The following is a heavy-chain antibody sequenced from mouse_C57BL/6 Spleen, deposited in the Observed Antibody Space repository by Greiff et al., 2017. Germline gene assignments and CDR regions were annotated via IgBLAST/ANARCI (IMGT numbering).Heavy chain of an antibody. CDR3: ASYGSSYYFDY. CDR1: GYSFTGYF. D-gene: IGHD1-1*01. J-gene: IGHJ2*01. V-gene: IGHV1-20*01. CDR2: INPYNGDT. Sequence: VQLQQSGPELVKPGDSVKISCKASGYSFTGYFMNWVMQSHGKSLEWIGRINPYNGDTFYNQKFKGKATLTVDKSSSTAHMELRSLTSEDSAVYYCASYGSSYYFDYWGQGTTLTVSS.